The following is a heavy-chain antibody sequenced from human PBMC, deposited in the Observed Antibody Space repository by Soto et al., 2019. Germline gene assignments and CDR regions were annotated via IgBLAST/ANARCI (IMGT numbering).Heavy chain of an antibody. V-gene: IGHV4-30-2*01. CDR2: IYHDGST. J-gene: IGHJ5*02. CDR1: GASISRGGYS. Sequence: QLRLQESGSGLVKPSQTLSLTCAVSGASISRGGYSWSWIRQPPGKGLECIGYIYHDGSTYYNPSLKSRVTLSVDRSKNEFSLKLRSVTAADTAVYYCARRGLGEYSSSLDPWGQGTLVTVSS. CDR3: ARRGLGEYSSSLDP. D-gene: IGHD6-19*01.